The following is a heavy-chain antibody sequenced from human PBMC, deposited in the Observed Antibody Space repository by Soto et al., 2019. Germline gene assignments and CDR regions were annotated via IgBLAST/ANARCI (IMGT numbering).Heavy chain of an antibody. CDR3: ARDRIGGYGSGYFDY. Sequence: ASVKVSCKASGYTFTSYYMHWVRQAPGQRLEWMGRINAGNGNTRYSQKFQGRVTITRDTSASTAYMELSSLRSEDTAVYYCARDRIGGYGSGYFDYWGQGTLVTVSS. CDR1: GYTFTSYY. V-gene: IGHV1-3*01. CDR2: INAGNGNT. D-gene: IGHD5-12*01. J-gene: IGHJ4*02.